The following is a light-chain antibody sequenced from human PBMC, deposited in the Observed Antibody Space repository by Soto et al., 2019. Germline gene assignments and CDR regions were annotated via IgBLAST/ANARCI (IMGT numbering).Light chain of an antibody. CDR3: CSYGGSYTLV. J-gene: IGLJ2*01. Sequence: QSARTQPRSVSGSPGQSVTISCTGTSSDIGGYNYVSWYQQYSGKAPKVMIYDVSKRPSGVPDRFSGSKSGNTASLTISGLQADDEADYYCCSYGGSYTLVFGGATKLTVL. V-gene: IGLV2-11*01. CDR2: DVS. CDR1: SSDIGGYNY.